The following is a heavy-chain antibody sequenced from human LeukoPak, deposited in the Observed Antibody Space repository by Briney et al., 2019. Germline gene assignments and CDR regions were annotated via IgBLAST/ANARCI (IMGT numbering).Heavy chain of an antibody. CDR2: IYTSGT. CDR3: ASRPPVAGIDY. J-gene: IGHJ4*02. CDR1: GGSISNYY. Sequence: SETLSLTCTVSGGSISNYYWNWIRQPAGKGLEWIGRIYTSGTNSNPSLESRVTMSVDTSKNQFSLKLKSVTAADTAVYYCASRPPVAGIDYWGQGTLVTVSS. V-gene: IGHV4-4*07. D-gene: IGHD6-19*01.